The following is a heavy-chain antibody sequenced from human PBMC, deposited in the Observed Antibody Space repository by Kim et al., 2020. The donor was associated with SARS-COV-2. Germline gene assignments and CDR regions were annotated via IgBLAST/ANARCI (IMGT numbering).Heavy chain of an antibody. J-gene: IGHJ4*02. CDR2: VYYNGKS. V-gene: IGHV4-59*13. CDR1: GGSLTSYY. Sequence: SETLSLTCTVSGGSLTSYYWSWIRQPPGKGLEWIGHVYYNGKSYSKPSLTSRVTISVDRSKNRFSLDLKSVTAADTAIYYCARDSGFYSSSAFYYWGQGT. D-gene: IGHD6-6*01. CDR3: ARDSGFYSSSAFYY.